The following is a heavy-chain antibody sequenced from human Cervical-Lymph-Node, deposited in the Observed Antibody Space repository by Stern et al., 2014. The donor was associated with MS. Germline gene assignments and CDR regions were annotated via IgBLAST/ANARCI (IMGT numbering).Heavy chain of an antibody. Sequence: VQLVESGAEVKKPGSSVKVSCKASGGTFSSYAINWVRQAPGQGPEWMGGIIPIFGTANYAQKFHGRVTITADESTSTAYMELSSLRSEDTAVYYCARDSRHYDASYYFDSWGQGTLVTVSS. CDR1: GGTFSSYA. CDR3: ARDSRHYDASYYFDS. CDR2: IIPIFGTA. J-gene: IGHJ4*02. V-gene: IGHV1-69*01. D-gene: IGHD3-16*01.